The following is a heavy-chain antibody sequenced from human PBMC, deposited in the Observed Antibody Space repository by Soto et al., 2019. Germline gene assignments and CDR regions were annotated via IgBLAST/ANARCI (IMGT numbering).Heavy chain of an antibody. CDR3: ARQLSHICDS. D-gene: IGHD3-3*02. V-gene: IGHV5-51*01. J-gene: IGHJ4*02. CDR1: GYKFGSAW. Sequence: GESLKISCKGVGYKFGSAWIGWVRQMPEKGLEWMGIIKPGTCDIRYSPSCRGHVTISADEAVSTAYLQWSSLKASDTAMYYCARQLSHICDSWGQGTLVTVSS. CDR2: IKPGTCDI.